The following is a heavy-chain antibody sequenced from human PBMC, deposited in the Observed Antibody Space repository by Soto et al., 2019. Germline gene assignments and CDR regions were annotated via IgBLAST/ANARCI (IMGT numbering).Heavy chain of an antibody. V-gene: IGHV3-23*01. J-gene: IGHJ4*02. CDR3: AKGLINGRWYAAD. CDR1: GFTFSRCV. CDR2: ISDSGAGT. Sequence: EVHLLESGGGLVQPGESLRLSCGASGFTFSRCVMSWVRQAPGKGLEWVSCISDSGAGTHYADSVKGWFTISRDNSKNTMYLQMNNLRAEDTGVYYCAKGLINGRWYAADWGQGTLVTVSS. D-gene: IGHD6-13*01.